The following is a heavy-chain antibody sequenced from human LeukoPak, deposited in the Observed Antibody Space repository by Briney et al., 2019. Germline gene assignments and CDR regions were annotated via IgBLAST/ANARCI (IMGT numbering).Heavy chain of an antibody. CDR3: ARHTPTVTTAFFDP. D-gene: IGHD4-17*01. CDR1: GVSISSSSYY. Sequence: SETLSLTCTVSGVSISSSSYYWGWIRQPPGKGLGWIGSFYYSGITYYNPSLKSRVTISVDTSKNQFSLKLSSVTAADTAVYYCARHTPTVTTAFFDPWGQGTLVTVSS. V-gene: IGHV4-39*01. CDR2: FYYSGIT. J-gene: IGHJ5*02.